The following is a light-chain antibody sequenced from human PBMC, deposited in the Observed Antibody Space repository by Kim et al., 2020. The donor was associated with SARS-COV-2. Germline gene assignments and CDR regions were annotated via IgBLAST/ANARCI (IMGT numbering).Light chain of an antibody. Sequence: RATLNCKSSQTVLYNSNKKNYLARYQQKPGQAPKLLIYWASIRESGVSDRFSGSGSETDFTLTISSLQAEDVAVYYCQQYYSTPPSFGQGTKLEI. J-gene: IGKJ2*03. V-gene: IGKV4-1*01. CDR2: WAS. CDR1: QTVLYNSNKKNY. CDR3: QQYYSTPPS.